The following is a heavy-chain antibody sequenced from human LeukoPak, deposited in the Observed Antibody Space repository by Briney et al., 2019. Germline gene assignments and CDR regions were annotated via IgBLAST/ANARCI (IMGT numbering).Heavy chain of an antibody. Sequence: GASVKVSCKASGGTFSSYAISWVRQAPGQGLEWMGGIIPIFGTANYAQKFQGRVTITADESTSTAYMELSSLRSEDTAVYYCARDQAAAGTSWFDPRGQGTLVTVSS. D-gene: IGHD6-13*01. CDR1: GGTFSSYA. J-gene: IGHJ5*02. V-gene: IGHV1-69*01. CDR2: IIPIFGTA. CDR3: ARDQAAAGTSWFDP.